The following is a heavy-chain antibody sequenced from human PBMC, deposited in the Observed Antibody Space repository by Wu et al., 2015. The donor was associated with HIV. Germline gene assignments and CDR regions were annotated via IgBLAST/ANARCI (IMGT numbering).Heavy chain of an antibody. CDR1: GDSFNNYA. V-gene: IGHV1-2*02. J-gene: IGHJ2*01. CDR3: ASWFGAGIVVAGYRYFDL. CDR2: INPNNSAT. Sequence: QVQLVQSAPEVKKPGSSVRISCKASGDSFNNYAIIWVRQAPGKGLEWMGWINPNNSATDYAQKFQGRLTMTRDTSITTAYMELRRLRSDDTAVYYCASWFGAGIVVAGYRYFDLWGRGTLVTVSS. D-gene: IGHD6-19*01.